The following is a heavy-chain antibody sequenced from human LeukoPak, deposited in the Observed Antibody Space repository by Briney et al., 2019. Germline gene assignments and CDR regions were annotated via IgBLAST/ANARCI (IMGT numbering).Heavy chain of an antibody. CDR3: AKDVDTAMVTFDY. Sequence: PGGSLRLSCAATGLTFSSYAMSWVRQAPGKGLEWVSAISGSGGSTYYADSVKGRFTISRDNSKNTLYLQMNSLRAEDTAVYYCAKDVDTAMVTFDYWGQGTLVTVSS. J-gene: IGHJ4*02. V-gene: IGHV3-23*01. D-gene: IGHD5-18*01. CDR2: ISGSGGST. CDR1: GLTFSSYA.